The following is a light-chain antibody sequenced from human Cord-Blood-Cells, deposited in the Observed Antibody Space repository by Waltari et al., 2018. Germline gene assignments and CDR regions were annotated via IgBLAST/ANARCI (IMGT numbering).Light chain of an antibody. V-gene: IGLV2-14*01. J-gene: IGLJ2*01. CDR1: SSDVGGYNY. CDR2: EGS. CDR3: SSYTSSSTWV. Sequence: QSALTQPASVSGSPGPSITISCTGTSSDVGGYNYVSWYQPHPGKAPKLMIYEGSKRPSGVSNRFSGSKSGNTASLTISGLQAEDEADYYCSSYTSSSTWVFGGGTKLTVL.